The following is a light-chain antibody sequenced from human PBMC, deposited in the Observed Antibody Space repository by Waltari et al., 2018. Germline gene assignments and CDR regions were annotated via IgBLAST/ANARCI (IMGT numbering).Light chain of an antibody. CDR2: KVS. V-gene: IGKV2-30*01. CDR1: HSLVNTDCNTY. Sequence: DGVLTQSPLSLPVTLGQPASISCSSSHSLVNTDCNTYLNWFHQRPGQSPRRLIYKVSKRDSGVPDRFSGSGAVTDFTLRISRVEAEDVGLYFCFQGTHWPPYTFGQGTKLEIK. J-gene: IGKJ2*01. CDR3: FQGTHWPPYT.